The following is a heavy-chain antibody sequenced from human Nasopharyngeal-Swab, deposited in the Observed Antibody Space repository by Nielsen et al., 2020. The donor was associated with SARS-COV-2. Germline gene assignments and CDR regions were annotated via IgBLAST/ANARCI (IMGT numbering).Heavy chain of an antibody. CDR1: GFTFDDYA. CDR2: ISWNSGSI. D-gene: IGHD3-9*01. J-gene: IGHJ4*02. CDR3: AKDATENSYYDILTGNYSDY. V-gene: IGHV3-9*01. Sequence: GGSLRLSRAASGFTFDDYAMHWVRQAPGKGLEWVSGISWNSGSIGYADSVKGRFTISRDNAKNSLYLQMNSLRAEDTALYYCAKDATENSYYDILTGNYSDYWGQGTLVTVSS.